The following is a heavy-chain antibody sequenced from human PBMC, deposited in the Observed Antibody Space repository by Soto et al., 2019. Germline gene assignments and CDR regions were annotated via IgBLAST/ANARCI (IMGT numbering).Heavy chain of an antibody. D-gene: IGHD5-12*01. CDR2: IIPIFGTA. V-gene: IGHV1-69*06. CDR3: ARDSGDGYKDYYYGMDV. CDR1: GGTFSSYA. Sequence: QAQLVQSGAEVKKPGSSVKVSCKASGGTFSSYAISWVRQAPGQGLEWMGGIIPIFGTANYAQKFQGRVTITADKSTSTAYMELSSLRSEDTAVYYCARDSGDGYKDYYYGMDVWGQGTTVTVSS. J-gene: IGHJ6*02.